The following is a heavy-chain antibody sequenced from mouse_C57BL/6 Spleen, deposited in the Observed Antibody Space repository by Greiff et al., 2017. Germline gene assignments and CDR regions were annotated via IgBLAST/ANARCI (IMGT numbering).Heavy chain of an antibody. J-gene: IGHJ4*01. D-gene: IGHD2-1*01. V-gene: IGHV1-55*01. CDR2: IYPGSGST. Sequence: QVQLKQPGAELVKPGASVKMSCKASGYTFTSYWITWVKQRPGQGLEWIGDIYPGSGSTNYNEKFKSKATLTVDTSSSTAYMQLSSLTSEDSAVYYCARIYYGNYVSYAMDYWGQGTSVNGCS. CDR1: GYTFTSYW. CDR3: ARIYYGNYVSYAMDY.